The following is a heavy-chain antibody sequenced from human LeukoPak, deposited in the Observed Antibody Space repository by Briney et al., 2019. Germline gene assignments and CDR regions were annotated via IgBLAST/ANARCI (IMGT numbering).Heavy chain of an antibody. CDR2: IRYDGSNK. D-gene: IGHD5-18*01. CDR1: GSTFSSYG. V-gene: IGHV3-30*02. Sequence: PGGSLRLSCAASGSTFSSYGMHWVRQAPGKELEWVAFIRYDGSNKYYADSVKGRFTISRDNSKNTLYLQMNSLRAEDTAVYYCAKDEDTAMVNWGQGTLVTVSS. CDR3: AKDEDTAMVN. J-gene: IGHJ4*02.